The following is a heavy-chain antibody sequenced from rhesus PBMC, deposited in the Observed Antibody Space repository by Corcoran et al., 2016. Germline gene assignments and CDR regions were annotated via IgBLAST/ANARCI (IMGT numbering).Heavy chain of an antibody. V-gene: IGHV4-160*01. D-gene: IGHD5-12*01. Sequence: QLQLQESGPGLVKPSETLSLTCAVSGGSISGSWWSWIRQPPGKGLEWIGRNESSGSTDYNPSLKSRVTISSDTSKNQFSLKLSSVTAADTAVYYCARGHSLDYWGQGVLVTVSS. CDR2: NESSGST. CDR3: ARGHSLDY. J-gene: IGHJ4*01. CDR1: GGSISGSW.